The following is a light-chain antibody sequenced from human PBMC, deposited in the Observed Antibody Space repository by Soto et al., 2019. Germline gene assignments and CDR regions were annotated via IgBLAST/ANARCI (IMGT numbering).Light chain of an antibody. CDR1: ERIYSAY. Sequence: TVWTHSPGTLTLSPLERATLSFRASERIYSAYLGWYQQKPGQAPRLLIYGTSSRATGIPDRFSGSGSGTDFTLTISRLEPEDFAVYYCQQHGNSPITFGQGTRLEIK. J-gene: IGKJ5*01. V-gene: IGKV3-20*01. CDR3: QQHGNSPIT. CDR2: GTS.